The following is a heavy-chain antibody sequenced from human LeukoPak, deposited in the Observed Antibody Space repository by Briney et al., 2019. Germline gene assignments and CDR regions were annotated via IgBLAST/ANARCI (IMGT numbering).Heavy chain of an antibody. CDR2: ISAYNGNT. J-gene: IGHJ3*02. D-gene: IGHD5-18*01. CDR3: PRDLARPTASSTAFDI. V-gene: IGHV1-18*01. CDR1: GYTFTSYF. Sequence: ASVKVSCKTSGYTFTSYFISWVRQAPGQGLQWMGWISAYNGNTNYAHKLQGRVTMTTDTSTRTASMEPRSLRANDRDVYYCPRDLARPTASSTAFDIWGQGTMVTVSS.